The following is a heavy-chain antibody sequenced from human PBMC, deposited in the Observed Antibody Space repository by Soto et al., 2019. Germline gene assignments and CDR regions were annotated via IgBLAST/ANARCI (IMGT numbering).Heavy chain of an antibody. J-gene: IGHJ4*02. V-gene: IGHV3-30-3*01. D-gene: IGHD6-13*01. Sequence: GGSLRLSCAASGFTFSSYAMHWVRQAPGKGLEWVAVISYDGSNKYYADSVKGRFTISRDNSKNTLYLQMNSLRAEDTAVYYCARDLSIPYIAAAGQRGVYFDYWGQGTLVTVSS. CDR3: ARDLSIPYIAAAGQRGVYFDY. CDR2: ISYDGSNK. CDR1: GFTFSSYA.